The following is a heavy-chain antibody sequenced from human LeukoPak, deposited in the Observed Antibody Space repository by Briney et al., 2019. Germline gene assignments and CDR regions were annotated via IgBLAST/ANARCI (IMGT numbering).Heavy chain of an antibody. J-gene: IGHJ6*03. D-gene: IGHD3-10*01. Sequence: PGGSLRLSCAASGFTVSSNYMSWVRQAPGKGLGWVSVTYSGGRTYYADSVKGRFTISRDISKNTLYLQMNSLRAEDTAVYYRARVLSGRGSLYDYYYYMDVWGKGTTVTISS. CDR1: GFTVSSNY. CDR2: TYSGGRT. CDR3: ARVLSGRGSLYDYYYYMDV. V-gene: IGHV3-53*01.